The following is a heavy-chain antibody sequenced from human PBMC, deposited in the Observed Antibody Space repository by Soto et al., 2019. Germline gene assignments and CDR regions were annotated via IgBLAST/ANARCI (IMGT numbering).Heavy chain of an antibody. CDR1: GGSITSNNW. J-gene: IGHJ4*02. V-gene: IGHV4-4*02. CDR2: IYHGGTT. Sequence: SETLSLTCAVSGGSITSNNWWSWVRQPPGKGLEWIGEIYHGGTTNYNPSLKSRVTMSVDKSRNQFSLRLSSVTAADTAVYYCAREPATVTTPYYFDYWGRGALVTVSS. D-gene: IGHD4-17*01. CDR3: AREPATVTTPYYFDY.